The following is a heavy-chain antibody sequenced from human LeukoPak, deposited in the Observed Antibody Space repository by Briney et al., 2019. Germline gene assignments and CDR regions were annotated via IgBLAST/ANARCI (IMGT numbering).Heavy chain of an antibody. CDR2: IRGSGDRT. V-gene: IGHV3-23*01. CDR1: GFTFSSYA. CDR3: AREGGSYFESNWFDP. Sequence: GGSLRLSCAASGFTFSSYAMSWVRQAPGKGLEWVSAIRGSGDRTHYADSVKGRFTISRDNSKNTLYLQMNSLRTEDTAVYYCAREGGSYFESNWFDPWGQGTLVTVSS. J-gene: IGHJ5*02. D-gene: IGHD1-26*01.